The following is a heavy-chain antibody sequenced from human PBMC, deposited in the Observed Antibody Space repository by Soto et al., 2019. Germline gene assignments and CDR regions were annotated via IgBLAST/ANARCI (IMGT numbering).Heavy chain of an antibody. V-gene: IGHV1-46*01. CDR2: INPLPTSGST. CDR3: ARDLAAAAY. D-gene: IGHD6-13*01. Sequence: QVQLVQSGAEVKKPGASVKVSCKASGYIFTNYYIRWVRQAPGQGLEWMAIINPLPTSGSTNYAQKFQGRVTVTRDTSTSTVYLELSSLRSDDTAAYYCARDLAAAAYWGQGTLVTVSS. J-gene: IGHJ4*02. CDR1: GYIFTNYY.